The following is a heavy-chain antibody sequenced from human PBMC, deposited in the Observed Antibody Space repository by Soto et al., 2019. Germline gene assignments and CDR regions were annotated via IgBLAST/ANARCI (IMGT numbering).Heavy chain of an antibody. D-gene: IGHD4-17*01. CDR2: INDIGDRT. CDR1: GFTFSTYG. J-gene: IGHJ4*02. V-gene: IGHV3-23*01. Sequence: GSLRLSCAASGFTFSTYGMRWVRQAPGKGLEWVSAINDIGDRTHYADSVKGRFTTSRDQSKNTVYLQMNSLGADDTAVYYCSKGSVTDYAHIYDVYWDEGPLVTVS. CDR3: SKGSVTDYAHIYDVY.